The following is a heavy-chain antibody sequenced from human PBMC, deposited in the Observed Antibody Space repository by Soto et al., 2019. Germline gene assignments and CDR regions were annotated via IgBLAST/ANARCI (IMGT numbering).Heavy chain of an antibody. CDR1: GFSLSTSGVG. V-gene: IGHV2-5*02. D-gene: IGHD3-9*01. CDR2: IYWDDDK. CDR3: AHSLYYDILTGYYGYFDY. Sequence: QITLKESGPPLVKPTQTLTLTCTFSGFSLSTSGVGVGWIRQPPGKALEWLALIYWDDDKRYSPSLKSRLTLTKDPSNTQVVPTTTNMDPVDTATYYCAHSLYYDILTGYYGYFDYWGQGTLVTVSS. J-gene: IGHJ4*02.